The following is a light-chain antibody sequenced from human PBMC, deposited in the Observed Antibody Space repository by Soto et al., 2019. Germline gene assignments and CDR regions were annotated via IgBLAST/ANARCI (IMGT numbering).Light chain of an antibody. Sequence: EIVLTQSPGTLSLFPGERATLSCRASQSISSSYLAWYQQKPGQAPRLLIYGASSRATGIPDRFSGGGSATDFILTISRLEPEDFSVYYCHQYGSAPAWTFGQGTKVEIK. J-gene: IGKJ1*01. V-gene: IGKV3-20*01. CDR3: HQYGSAPAWT. CDR2: GAS. CDR1: QSISSSY.